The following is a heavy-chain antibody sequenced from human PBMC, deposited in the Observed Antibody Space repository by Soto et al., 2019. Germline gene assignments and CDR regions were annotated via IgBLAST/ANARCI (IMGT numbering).Heavy chain of an antibody. V-gene: IGHV4-39*01. CDR1: GGSISSSSYY. D-gene: IGHD5-18*01. CDR3: ARLDEGYSYGHFDY. Sequence: SETLSLTCTVSGGSISSSSYYWGWIRQPPGKGLEWIGSIYYSGSTYYNPSLKSRVTISVDTSKNQFSLKLSSVTAAYTAVYYCARLDEGYSYGHFDYWGQGTLVTVSS. CDR2: IYYSGST. J-gene: IGHJ4*02.